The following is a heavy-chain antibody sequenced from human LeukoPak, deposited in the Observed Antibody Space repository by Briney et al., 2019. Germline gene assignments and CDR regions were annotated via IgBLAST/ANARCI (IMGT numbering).Heavy chain of an antibody. CDR3: ARDRPDAFDI. J-gene: IGHJ3*02. CDR2: IYYGGST. CDR1: GGSISSYY. Sequence: SETLSLTCTVSGGSISSYYWSWIRQPPGKGLEWIGYIYYGGSTNYNPSLKSRVTISVDTSKNQFSLRLSSVTAADTAVYYCARDRPDAFDIWGQGTMVTVSS. V-gene: IGHV4-59*01.